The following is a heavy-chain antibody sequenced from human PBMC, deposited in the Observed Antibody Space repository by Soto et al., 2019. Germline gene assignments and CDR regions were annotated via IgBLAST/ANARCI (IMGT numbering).Heavy chain of an antibody. D-gene: IGHD3-22*01. V-gene: IGHV1-46*01. CDR1: GYSFTGYF. CDR2: IDPRGGSA. Sequence: QVQLVQSGAEVKKPGGSVKVSCKASGYSFTGYFMHWVRQAPGQGLEWMGRIDPRGGSADYAQKFQGRLTVTRDTSTSTVYMGLRSLRSEDTAVYYCARGQYYSDTSPFPLHYWGQGTLVTVSS. J-gene: IGHJ4*02. CDR3: ARGQYYSDTSPFPLHY.